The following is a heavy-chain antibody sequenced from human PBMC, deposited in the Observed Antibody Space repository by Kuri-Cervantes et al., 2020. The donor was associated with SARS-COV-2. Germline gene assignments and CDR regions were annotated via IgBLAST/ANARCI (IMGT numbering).Heavy chain of an antibody. Sequence: GESLKISGAALGFTFSSYSMNWVRKAPGRGLEWVSYISSSSSTIYNADSVKGRFTISRDNSTNTLYLQMGRLRAEDMAVYYCARAGIAAPNYYYYYYMDVWGKGTTVTVSS. CDR1: GFTFSSYS. D-gene: IGHD6-6*01. V-gene: IGHV3-48*01. J-gene: IGHJ6*03. CDR3: ARAGIAAPNYYYYYYMDV. CDR2: ISSSSSTI.